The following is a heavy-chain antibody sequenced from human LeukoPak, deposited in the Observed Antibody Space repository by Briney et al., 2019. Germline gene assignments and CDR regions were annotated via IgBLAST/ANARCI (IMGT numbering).Heavy chain of an antibody. CDR1: GFTFSSYG. Sequence: GGSLRLSCAASGFTFSSYGMHWVRQAPGKGLEWVAVISYDGSNKYYADSVKGRFTISRDNSKNTLYLQMNSLRAEDTAVYYCARGRYDFWSGYYTDLTPYIDYWGQGTLVTVSS. J-gene: IGHJ4*02. V-gene: IGHV3-30*19. D-gene: IGHD3-3*01. CDR2: ISYDGSNK. CDR3: ARGRYDFWSGYYTDLTPYIDY.